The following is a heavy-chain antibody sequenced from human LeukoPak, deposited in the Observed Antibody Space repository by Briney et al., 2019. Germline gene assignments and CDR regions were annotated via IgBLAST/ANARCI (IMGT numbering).Heavy chain of an antibody. Sequence: GASVKVSCKASGYTFVDYFIHWVRRAPGRGLEWMGRINTDSGGAEYEQKFQGRVIMTRDTSISTAYVEVSGLTSDDTAVYYCARDFTSTPNWEFDYWGQGTLVTVSS. J-gene: IGHJ4*02. CDR2: INTDSGGA. V-gene: IGHV1-2*06. CDR1: GYTFVDYF. CDR3: ARDFTSTPNWEFDY. D-gene: IGHD1-26*01.